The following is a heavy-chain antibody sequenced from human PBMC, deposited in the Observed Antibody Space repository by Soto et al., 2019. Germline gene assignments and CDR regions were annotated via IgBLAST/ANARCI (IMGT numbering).Heavy chain of an antibody. CDR3: AKGSKFTIFSANDF. Sequence: EVQLLESGGGLVQPGGSLRLSCAASGFTFSSYAMTWVRQAPGKGLEWVSALSGNSGTTYSADSVKGRFTICRDNSRNTLYLQMSSLRAEDTALYYCAKGSKFTIFSANDFWGQGTLVTVSS. CDR2: LSGNSGTT. D-gene: IGHD3-3*01. CDR1: GFTFSSYA. J-gene: IGHJ4*02. V-gene: IGHV3-23*01.